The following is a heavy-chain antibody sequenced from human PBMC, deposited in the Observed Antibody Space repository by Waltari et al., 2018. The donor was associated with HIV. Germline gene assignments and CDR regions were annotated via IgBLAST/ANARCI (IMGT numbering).Heavy chain of an antibody. D-gene: IGHD6-6*01. J-gene: IGHJ6*02. Sequence: QVQLVESGGGVVQPGRSLRLSCAASGFSFNNYGMDWVRQAPGKGLEWVAVIGYDGSKKYYADSAKGRFTISRDNSKNTLYLQINSLRGEDTAVYFCVRTRLGGDGMDVWGQGTTVTVS. CDR1: GFSFNNYG. V-gene: IGHV3-33*01. CDR3: VRTRLGGDGMDV. CDR2: IGYDGSKK.